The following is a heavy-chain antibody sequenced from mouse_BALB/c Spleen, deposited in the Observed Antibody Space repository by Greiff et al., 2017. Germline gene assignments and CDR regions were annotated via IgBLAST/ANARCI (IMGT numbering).Heavy chain of an antibody. Sequence: EVKLQESGPGLVKPSQSLSLTCTVTGYSITSDYAWNWIRQFPGNKLEWMGYISYSGSTSYNPSLKSRISITRDTSKNQFFLQLNSVTTEDTATYYCAREGSSEWFAYWGQGTLVTVSA. V-gene: IGHV3-2*02. CDR2: ISYSGST. CDR1: GYSITSDYA. D-gene: IGHD1-1*01. J-gene: IGHJ3*01. CDR3: AREGSSEWFAY.